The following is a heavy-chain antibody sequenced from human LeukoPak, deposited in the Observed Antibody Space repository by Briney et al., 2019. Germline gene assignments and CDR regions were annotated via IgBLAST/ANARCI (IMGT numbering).Heavy chain of an antibody. CDR1: TYSVTSDYY. CDR3: ARHWGRREAFDI. D-gene: IGHD3-16*01. Sequence: SETLSLTCAVSTYSVTSDYYWAWIRQSPETGLEWIGTIYHTGSSHYNPSLESRVTMSVHTFDNEFSLKLTSVTAADTAVYYCARHWGRREAFDIWGQGTVVTVSS. J-gene: IGHJ3*02. V-gene: IGHV4-38-2*01. CDR2: IYHTGSS.